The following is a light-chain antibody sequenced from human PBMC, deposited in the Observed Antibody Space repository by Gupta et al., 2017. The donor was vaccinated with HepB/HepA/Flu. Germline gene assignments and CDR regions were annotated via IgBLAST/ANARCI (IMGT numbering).Light chain of an antibody. CDR1: ISDVGNFDL. V-gene: IGLV2-23*02. Sequence: SALTQPASVSGSLRQSIPISCTGTISDVGNFDLVAWYQQHPDKAPKLMIYEVTKRPSGVSDRFSGSKSGNTAALTIAGHQAEEEADYYCCSDGGGRISAVVGGGTKLTVL. CDR2: EVT. J-gene: IGLJ3*02. CDR3: CSDGGGRISAV.